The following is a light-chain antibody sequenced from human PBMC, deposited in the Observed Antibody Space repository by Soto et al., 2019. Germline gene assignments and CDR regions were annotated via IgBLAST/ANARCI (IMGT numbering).Light chain of an antibody. J-gene: IGKJ1*01. CDR3: QQYGSSPQGT. V-gene: IGKV3-20*01. Sequence: EIVLTQSPGTLSLSPGEISTLSCRASQSVSSSYLAWYQQKPGQAPRLLIYGASSKATGIPDRFSGSGSGTDFTLTISRLEPEDFAVYYCQQYGSSPQGTFGQGTKVEIK. CDR1: QSVSSSY. CDR2: GAS.